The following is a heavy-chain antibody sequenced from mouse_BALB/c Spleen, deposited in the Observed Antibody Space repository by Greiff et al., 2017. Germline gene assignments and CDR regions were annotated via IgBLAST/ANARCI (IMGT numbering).Heavy chain of an antibody. V-gene: IGHV5-12-1*01. CDR2: ISSGGGST. CDR1: GFAFSSYD. J-gene: IGHJ3*01. D-gene: IGHD2-1*01. CDR3: DRNPWFAY. Sequence: EVKLMESGGGLVKPGGSLKLSCAASGFAFSSYDMSWVRQTPEKRLEWVAYISSGGGSTYYPDTVKGRFTISRDNAKNTLYLQMSSLKSEDTAMYYCDRNPWFAYWGQGTLVTVSA.